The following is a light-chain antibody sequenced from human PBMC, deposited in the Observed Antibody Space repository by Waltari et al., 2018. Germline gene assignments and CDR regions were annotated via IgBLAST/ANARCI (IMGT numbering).Light chain of an antibody. V-gene: IGKV3-20*01. J-gene: IGKJ4*01. CDR3: QQYGTSPVT. Sequence: EIVFTQSPGPLSLSPGATTTLSCSASQSLNRKFLAWYQQRPGQTPRLLIYGASTRAIGTPDRFRGSGSGIDFTLTISRLQPDDFAVYYCQQYGTSPVTFGGGTKVEIK. CDR2: GAS. CDR1: QSLNRKF.